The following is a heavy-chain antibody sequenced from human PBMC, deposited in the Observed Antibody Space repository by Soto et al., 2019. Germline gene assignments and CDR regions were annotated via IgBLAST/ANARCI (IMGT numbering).Heavy chain of an antibody. D-gene: IGHD1-26*01. CDR1: GFTVSSNY. Sequence: EVQLVESGGGLIQPGGSLRLSCAASGFTVSSNYMSWVRQAPGKGLEWVSVIYSGGSTYYADSVKGRFTISRDNAKNTLYLQMNSRRAEDTAVYYCARDRWEDYTFTASYYYGMDVWGQGTTVTVSS. CDR3: ARDRWEDYTFTASYYYGMDV. CDR2: IYSGGST. J-gene: IGHJ6*02. V-gene: IGHV3-53*01.